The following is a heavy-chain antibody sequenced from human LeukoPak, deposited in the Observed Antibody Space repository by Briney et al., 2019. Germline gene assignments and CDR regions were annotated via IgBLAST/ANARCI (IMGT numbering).Heavy chain of an antibody. CDR2: IGTAGDT. V-gene: IGHV3-13*01. CDR3: ARGLRAYYYYGMDV. D-gene: IGHD3-3*01. CDR1: GFTFSSYD. Sequence: GGSLRLSCAASGFTFSSYDMHWVRQATGKGLEWVSAIGTAGDTYYPGSVKGRFTISRENAKNSLYLQMNSLRAEDTAVYYCARGLRAYYYYGMDVWGQGTTVTVSS. J-gene: IGHJ6*02.